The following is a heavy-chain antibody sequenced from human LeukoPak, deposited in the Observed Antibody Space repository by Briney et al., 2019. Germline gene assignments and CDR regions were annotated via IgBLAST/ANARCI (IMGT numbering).Heavy chain of an antibody. J-gene: IGHJ4*02. CDR3: ARTIVRETIDY. CDR1: GFTVSSNS. D-gene: IGHD3-10*01. CDR2: IYSDNT. V-gene: IGHV3-53*01. Sequence: PGGSLRLSCTVSGFTVSSNSMSWVRQAPGKGLEWVSFIYSDNTHYSDSVKGRFTISRDNAKNSLYLQMNSLRAEDTAVYYCARTIVRETIDYWGQGTLVTVSS.